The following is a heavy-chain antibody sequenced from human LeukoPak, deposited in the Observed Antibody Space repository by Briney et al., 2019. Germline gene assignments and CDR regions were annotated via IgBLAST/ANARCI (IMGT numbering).Heavy chain of an antibody. CDR3: ARGGRGSDAYES. CDR2: ISSSRSYI. CDR1: GLTFSSYS. Sequence: GGSLRLSCAVSGLTFSSYSMNWVRQAPGKGLEGISSISSSRSYIYYADSVKGRFTIYRDNAKNSLYLQMNSLRAEDTAVYYCARGGRGSDAYESRGQVVMVTVAS. J-gene: IGHJ3*02. D-gene: IGHD3-10*01. V-gene: IGHV3-21*01.